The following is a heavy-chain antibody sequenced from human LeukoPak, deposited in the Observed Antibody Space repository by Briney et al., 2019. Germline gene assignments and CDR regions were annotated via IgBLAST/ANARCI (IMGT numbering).Heavy chain of an antibody. V-gene: IGHV3-21*01. D-gene: IGHD4-17*01. CDR2: ISSSSSYI. CDR3: ATNDYGASDY. J-gene: IGHJ4*02. CDR1: GFTFSTFT. Sequence: GGSLRLSCVVSGFTFSTFTMNWVRQAPGKGLEWVSCISSSSSYIYYADSVKGRFTISRDNAKNSLYLQMNSLRAEDTAVFYCATNDYGASDYWGQGTLVTVSS.